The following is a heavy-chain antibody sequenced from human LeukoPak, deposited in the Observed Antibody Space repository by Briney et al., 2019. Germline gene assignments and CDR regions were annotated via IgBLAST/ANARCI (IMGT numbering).Heavy chain of an antibody. Sequence: ASVKVSCKTSGYTFTNYDINWVRQAPGQRLEWMGWINAGNGNTKYSQKFQGRVTITRDTSASTAYMELSSLRSEDTAVYYCAKYQLPYYGMDVWGQGTTVTVSS. CDR2: INAGNGNT. J-gene: IGHJ6*02. CDR3: AKYQLPYYGMDV. D-gene: IGHD2-2*01. CDR1: GYTFTNYD. V-gene: IGHV1-3*01.